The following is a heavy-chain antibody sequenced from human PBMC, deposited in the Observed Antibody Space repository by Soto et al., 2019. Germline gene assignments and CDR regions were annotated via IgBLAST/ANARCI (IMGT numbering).Heavy chain of an antibody. Sequence: PGEPLKVSCKGSGYSFAGYWITWVSKKPGKGLEWMGRIDPSDSQTYYSPSFRGHVTISVTKSITTVFLQWSSLRASDTAMYYCARQIYDSDTGPNFQYYFDSWGQGTPVTVSS. CDR3: ARQIYDSDTGPNFQYYFDS. D-gene: IGHD3-22*01. CDR1: GYSFAGYW. J-gene: IGHJ4*02. CDR2: IDPSDSQT. V-gene: IGHV5-10-1*01.